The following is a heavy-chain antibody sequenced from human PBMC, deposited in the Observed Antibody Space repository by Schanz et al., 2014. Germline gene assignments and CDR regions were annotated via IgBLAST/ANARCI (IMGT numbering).Heavy chain of an antibody. CDR3: ARSGGSVFDY. CDR1: GFTFSIYA. D-gene: IGHD6-25*01. CDR2: ISHDGYST. J-gene: IGHJ4*02. Sequence: VQLVESGGGLVQPGGSLRLSCSASGFTFSIYAMHWVRQAPGKGLEYVSAISHDGYSTYYADSVKGRFTISRDNSKISLYLQMNSLLAEDTTVYYCARSGGSVFDYWAQGTLVTVSS. V-gene: IGHV3-64*04.